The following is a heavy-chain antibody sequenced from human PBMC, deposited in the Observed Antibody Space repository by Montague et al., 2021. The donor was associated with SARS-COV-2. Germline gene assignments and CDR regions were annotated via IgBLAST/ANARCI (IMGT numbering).Heavy chain of an antibody. CDR3: ARAGVVGAANLFLDA. J-gene: IGHJ5*02. Sequence: SETLSLTCSVSGGSIRNFYWTWIRQAAGGGLEWIVRIYRSGSTNYNPSLKSRASMSVDTSKMQISLNLRSVTAADTAIYYCARAGVVGAANLFLDAWGPGVLVTVSS. CDR1: GGSIRNFY. CDR2: IYRSGST. V-gene: IGHV4-4*07. D-gene: IGHD2-15*01.